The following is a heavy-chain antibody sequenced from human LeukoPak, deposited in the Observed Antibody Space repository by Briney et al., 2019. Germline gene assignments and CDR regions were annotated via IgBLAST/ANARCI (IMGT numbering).Heavy chain of an antibody. Sequence: GGSLRLSCAASGFTFSSYAMSWVRQAPGKGLEWVSAISGSGGSTYYADSVKGRFTISRDNSKNTLYLQMNSLRAGDTAVYYCAKGRFGELLGMDVWGQGTTVTVSS. CDR1: GFTFSSYA. D-gene: IGHD3-10*01. CDR2: ISGSGGST. CDR3: AKGRFGELLGMDV. J-gene: IGHJ6*02. V-gene: IGHV3-23*01.